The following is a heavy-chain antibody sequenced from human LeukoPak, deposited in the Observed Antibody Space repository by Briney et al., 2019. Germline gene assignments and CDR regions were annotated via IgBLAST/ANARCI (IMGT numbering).Heavy chain of an antibody. Sequence: ASVKVSCKASGYSFTGYYMHWVRQAPGQGLEWMGWINPNSGGTNYAQNFQGRVTMTRDTSTSTVYMELSSLRSEDTAVYYCARDHSTRGIAAAGDYFDYWGQGTLVTVSS. J-gene: IGHJ4*02. CDR1: GYSFTGYY. CDR2: INPNSGGT. V-gene: IGHV1-2*02. CDR3: ARDHSTRGIAAAGDYFDY. D-gene: IGHD6-13*01.